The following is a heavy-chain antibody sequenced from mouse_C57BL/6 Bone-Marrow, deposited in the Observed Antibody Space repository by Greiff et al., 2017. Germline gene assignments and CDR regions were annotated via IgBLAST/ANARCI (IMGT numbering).Heavy chain of an antibody. V-gene: IGHV1-22*01. D-gene: IGHD3-1*01. J-gene: IGHJ4*01. CDR3: ARARSSYAMDY. Sequence: DVKLQESGPELVKPGASVKMSCKASGYTFTDYNMHWVKQSHGKSLEWIGYINPNNGGTSYTQKFKGKATLTVNKSSSTAYMELRSLTSEDSAVYDCARARSSYAMDYWGQGTSVTVSS. CDR2: INPNNGGT. CDR1: GYTFTDYN.